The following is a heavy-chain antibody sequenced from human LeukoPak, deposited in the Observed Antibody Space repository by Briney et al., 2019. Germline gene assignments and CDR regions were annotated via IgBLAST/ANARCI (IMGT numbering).Heavy chain of an antibody. CDR2: IYTSGST. Sequence: SQTLSLTCTVSGGSISSGDYYWSWIRQPPGKGLEWIGRIYTSGSTNYNPSLKSRVTISVDTSKNQFSLKLSSVTAADTAVYYCARAGSWFPYYYMDVWGKGTTVTVSS. CDR1: GGSISSGDYY. CDR3: ARAGSWFPYYYMDV. V-gene: IGHV4-61*02. D-gene: IGHD6-13*01. J-gene: IGHJ6*03.